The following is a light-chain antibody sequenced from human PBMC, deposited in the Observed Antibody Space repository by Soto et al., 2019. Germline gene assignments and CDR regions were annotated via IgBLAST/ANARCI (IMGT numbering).Light chain of an antibody. Sequence: EIVMTQSPATLSVSPGGRATLSCRASQSISDTLAWYQQRPGQAPRRLIYDTSNRATGVPDRFSGSGSGTDFTLTIRRLEPEDFAGYYCQHYGRSPGLFTFGPGTKVDI. J-gene: IGKJ3*01. CDR2: DTS. V-gene: IGKV3-20*01. CDR1: QSISDT. CDR3: QHYGRSPGLFT.